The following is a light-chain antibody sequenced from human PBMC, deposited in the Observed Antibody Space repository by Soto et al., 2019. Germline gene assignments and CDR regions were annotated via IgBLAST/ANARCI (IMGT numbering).Light chain of an antibody. V-gene: IGLV1-40*01. CDR3: RSYDSSLSVV. Sequence: QSVLTQPPSVSGAPGQRVTISCTGSSSNIGAGYDVHWYQQLPGTAPKLLIYGNNNRPSGVPDRFSGSKSGTSASLAITGLQAEDEADYYRRSYDSSLSVVFGGGTKLTVL. J-gene: IGLJ2*01. CDR2: GNN. CDR1: SSNIGAGYD.